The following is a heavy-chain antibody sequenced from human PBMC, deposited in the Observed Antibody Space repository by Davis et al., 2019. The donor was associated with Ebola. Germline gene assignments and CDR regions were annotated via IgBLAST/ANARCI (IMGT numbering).Heavy chain of an antibody. Sequence: GESLKIPCAASGFTFSGSAMHWVRQASGKGLEWVGHIRSKANTYATAYAASVKGRFTVSRDDSKNTAYLQMNSLKTEDTAVYYCTSGNNWNNDYWGQGTLVTVSS. D-gene: IGHD1/OR15-1a*01. CDR1: GFTFSGSA. V-gene: IGHV3-73*01. CDR2: IRSKANTYAT. J-gene: IGHJ4*02. CDR3: TSGNNWNNDY.